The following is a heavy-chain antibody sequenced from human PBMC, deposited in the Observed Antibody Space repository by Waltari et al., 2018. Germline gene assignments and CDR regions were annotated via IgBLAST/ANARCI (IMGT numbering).Heavy chain of an antibody. CDR3: ARHWKRSGYRFDP. D-gene: IGHD5-12*01. Sequence: QLQLQESGPGLVKPSETLSLTCTVSGGSISKSSSYWGWIRQSPGKGLEWIGSIYYSGTTYYNPTLKSRVSISGDLSKNQFSLKVSSVTAADTAVYYCARHWKRSGYRFDPWGQGSLVTVSS. CDR2: IYYSGTT. V-gene: IGHV4-39*01. CDR1: GGSISKSSSY. J-gene: IGHJ5*02.